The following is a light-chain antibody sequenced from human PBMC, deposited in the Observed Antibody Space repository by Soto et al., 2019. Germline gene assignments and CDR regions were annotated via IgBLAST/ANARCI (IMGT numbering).Light chain of an antibody. CDR1: QNIDNY. J-gene: IGKJ1*01. V-gene: IGKV1-39*01. CDR3: QQYYSYPPT. CDR2: STS. Sequence: IQWTQSPSYLSASVGDRATVSCRSSQNIDNYLNWYVQRPGKAPELLIYSTSNLKSGVPSRFRGSASGTDFSLTISCLQSEDFATYYCQQYYSYPPTFGQGTKVDIK.